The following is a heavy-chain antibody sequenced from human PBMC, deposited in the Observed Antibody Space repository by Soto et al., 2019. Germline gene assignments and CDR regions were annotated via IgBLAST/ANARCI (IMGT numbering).Heavy chain of an antibody. CDR3: ARDSSSGYYFFDY. J-gene: IGHJ4*02. CDR1: GFTFSSYG. V-gene: IGHV3-33*01. D-gene: IGHD3-22*01. Sequence: PGGSLRLSCAAPGFTFSSYGMHWVRQAPGKGLEWVAVIWYDGSNKYYADSVKGRFTISRDNSKNTLYLQMNSLRAEDTAVYYCARDSSSGYYFFDYWGQGTLVTVSS. CDR2: IWYDGSNK.